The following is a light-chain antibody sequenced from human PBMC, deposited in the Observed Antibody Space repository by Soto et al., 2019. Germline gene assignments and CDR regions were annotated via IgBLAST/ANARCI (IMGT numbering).Light chain of an antibody. Sequence: ESGLTQSPGTLSLSQGERATLSCWASQSVSSNYLAWYQQKPGQAPRLLIYGASTRATGIPDRFSGSGSGTDFTLTISRLEPEDSAVYYCQQYGSSPTWPFGQGTNVDI. CDR1: QSVSSNY. CDR2: GAS. J-gene: IGKJ1*01. V-gene: IGKV3-20*01. CDR3: QQYGSSPTWP.